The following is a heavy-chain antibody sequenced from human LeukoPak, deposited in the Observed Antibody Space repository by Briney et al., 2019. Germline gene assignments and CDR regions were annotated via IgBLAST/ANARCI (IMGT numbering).Heavy chain of an antibody. CDR1: GFTFSSYG. J-gene: IGHJ4*02. CDR3: AKALSGYYHGVPDY. Sequence: GGSLRLSCAASGFTFSSYGMHWVRQAPGKGLEWVAVIWYDGSNKYYADSVKGRFTISRDNAKNSLYLQMNSLRAEDTALYYCAKALSGYYHGVPDYWGQGTLVTVSS. V-gene: IGHV3-33*03. D-gene: IGHD3-22*01. CDR2: IWYDGSNK.